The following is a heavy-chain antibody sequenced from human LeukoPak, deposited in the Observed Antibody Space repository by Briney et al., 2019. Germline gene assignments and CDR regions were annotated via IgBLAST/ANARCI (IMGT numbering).Heavy chain of an antibody. CDR1: GFTFSSNG. J-gene: IGHJ6*02. CDR3: ARAGRGWFGSMDV. Sequence: GGSLRLSCAASGFTFSSNGMHWVRQAPGKGLEWVAVVSFDGSNKYFEDSVKGRFSISRDNSRNTLYLQMNSLRAEDTAVYYCARAGRGWFGSMDVWGQGTTVTVSS. CDR2: VSFDGSNK. D-gene: IGHD3-10*01. V-gene: IGHV3-33*01.